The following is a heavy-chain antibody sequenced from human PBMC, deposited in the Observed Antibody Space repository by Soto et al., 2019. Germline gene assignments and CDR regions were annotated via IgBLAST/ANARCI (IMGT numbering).Heavy chain of an antibody. CDR3: ARGVVAVAGTWWFDP. CDR2: INPSGGST. CDR1: GYTFTSYY. V-gene: IGHV1-46*03. J-gene: IGHJ5*02. D-gene: IGHD6-19*01. Sequence: GASVKVSCKASGYTFTSYYMHWVRQAPGQGLEWMGIINPSGGSTSYAQKFQGRVTMTRDTSTSTVYMELSSLRSEDTAVYYCARGVVAVAGTWWFDPWGQGTLVTVSS.